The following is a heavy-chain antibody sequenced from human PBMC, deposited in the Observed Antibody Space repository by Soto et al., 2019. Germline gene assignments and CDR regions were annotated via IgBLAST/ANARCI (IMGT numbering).Heavy chain of an antibody. CDR2: INPHTGDT. D-gene: IGHD6-25*01. J-gene: IGHJ2*01. CDR1: GYPLTDFY. V-gene: IGHV1-2*02. CDR3: AREGGAAPGARREWYLDL. Sequence: QVQLVQPGAEVKKPGASVTVSCKTSGYPLTDFYIHWVRQAPGQGLEWMAWINPHTGDTNTALKFQGRVTMTRDTSINTAFMELTRLSSDDTAVYYCAREGGAAPGARREWYLDLWGRGTLVSVSS.